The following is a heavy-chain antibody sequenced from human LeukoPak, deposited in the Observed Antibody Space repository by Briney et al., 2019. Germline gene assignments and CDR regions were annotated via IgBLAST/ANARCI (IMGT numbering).Heavy chain of an antibody. Sequence: ASVKVSCKASGYTFTSYGISWVRQAPGQGLEWMGWISPKNGATKYAQSFQGRVTMTRDTSKNTVYMELRSLRSDDTAVYYCTRDEAVYNSGWKQTNWFDPWGQGTLVTVSS. CDR3: TRDEAVYNSGWKQTNWFDP. CDR2: ISPKNGAT. J-gene: IGHJ5*02. CDR1: GYTFTSYG. V-gene: IGHV1-18*01. D-gene: IGHD6-19*01.